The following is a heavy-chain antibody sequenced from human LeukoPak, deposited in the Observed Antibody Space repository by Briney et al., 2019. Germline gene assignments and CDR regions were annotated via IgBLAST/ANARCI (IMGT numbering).Heavy chain of an antibody. J-gene: IGHJ4*02. CDR1: GFTFSSYA. CDR3: AKLDYYDSSRYPYYFDY. Sequence: PGGSLRLSCAASGFTFSSYAMSWVRQAPGKGLEWVSVISGSGGSTYYADSVKGRFTISRDNSKNTLYLQMNSLRAEDTAVYYCAKLDYYDSSRYPYYFDYWGQGTLVTVSS. CDR2: ISGSGGST. D-gene: IGHD3-22*01. V-gene: IGHV3-23*01.